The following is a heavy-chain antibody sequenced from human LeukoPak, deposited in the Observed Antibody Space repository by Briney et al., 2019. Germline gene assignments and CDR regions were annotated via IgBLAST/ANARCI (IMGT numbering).Heavy chain of an antibody. CDR3: ARNPAGIGDY. CDR2: ISSVSKII. J-gene: IGHJ4*02. V-gene: IGHV3-48*02. D-gene: IGHD1-26*01. CDR1: GFTFTTYN. Sequence: GGSLRLSCAASGFTFTTYNMNWVRQAPGKGLEWVSFISSVSKIIYYADSVKGRFTVSRDNAKNSLYLQMNGLTDEDTAVYYCARNPAGIGDYWGQGTLVTVSS.